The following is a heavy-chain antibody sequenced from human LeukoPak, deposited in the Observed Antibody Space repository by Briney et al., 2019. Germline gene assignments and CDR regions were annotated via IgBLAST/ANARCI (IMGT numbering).Heavy chain of an antibody. D-gene: IGHD6-13*01. J-gene: IGHJ4*02. V-gene: IGHV4-4*07. CDR3: AREQQLVRGQVFTDY. CDR2: IYTSGST. CDR1: GGSISSYY. Sequence: SETLSLTCTVSGGSISSYYWSWIRQPAGKGLEWIGRIYTSGSTNYNPSLMSRVTMSVDTSKNQFSLKLSSVTAADTAVYYCAREQQLVRGQVFTDYWGQGTLVTVSS.